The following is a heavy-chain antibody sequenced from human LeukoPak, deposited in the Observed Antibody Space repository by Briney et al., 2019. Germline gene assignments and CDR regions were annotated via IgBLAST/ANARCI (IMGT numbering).Heavy chain of an antibody. J-gene: IGHJ5*02. CDR2: IYYSGST. CDR3: ARGGKVWFDP. CDR1: GGSISSGGYY. V-gene: IGHV4-31*03. D-gene: IGHD1-26*01. Sequence: PSETLFLTCTVSGGSISSGGYYWSWIRQRPGKGLEWIGYIYYSGSTYYNPSLKSRVTISVGTSKNQFSLKLSSVTAADTAVYYCARGGKVWFDPWGQGTLVTVSS.